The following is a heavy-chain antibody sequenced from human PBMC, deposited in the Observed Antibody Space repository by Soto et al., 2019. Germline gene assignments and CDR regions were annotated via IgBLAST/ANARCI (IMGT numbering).Heavy chain of an antibody. CDR1: GGSISTYY. J-gene: IGHJ6*02. V-gene: IGHV4-39*01. D-gene: IGHD3-10*01. CDR3: ARYYYGSGSYRYYYYGMDV. Sequence: SETLSLTCAVSGGSISTYYWSWIRQPPGKGLEWIGSIYYSGSTYYNPSLKSRVTISVDTSKNQFSLKLSSVTAADTAVYYCARYYYGSGSYRYYYYGMDVWGQGTTVTVSS. CDR2: IYYSGST.